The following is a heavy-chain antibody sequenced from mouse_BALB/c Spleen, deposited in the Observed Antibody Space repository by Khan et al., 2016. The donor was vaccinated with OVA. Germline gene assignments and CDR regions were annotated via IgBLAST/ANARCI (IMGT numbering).Heavy chain of an antibody. V-gene: IGHV1-52*01. CDR1: GYTFTSYW. Sequence: VQLQQSGAELVRPGASVKLSCKASGYTFTSYWMNWVRQRPRQGLEWIGKINPSDSESHYNQMFKDKAILTVDKSSGTAYMQLSSLTSEDSAVYYCARREKYGYDPSWFAYWGQGTLVTVSA. CDR2: INPSDSES. J-gene: IGHJ3*01. D-gene: IGHD2-2*01. CDR3: ARREKYGYDPSWFAY.